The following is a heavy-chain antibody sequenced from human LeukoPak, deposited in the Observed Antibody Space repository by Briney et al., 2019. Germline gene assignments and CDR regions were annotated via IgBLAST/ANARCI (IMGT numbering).Heavy chain of an antibody. D-gene: IGHD6-19*01. CDR3: ARGLFSGWYYFDY. CDR1: GFTFSSYW. V-gene: IGHV3-7*01. J-gene: IGHJ4*02. CDR2: IKQDGSEK. Sequence: GGSLRLSCAASGFTFSSYWMSWVRQAPGKGLEWVANIKQDGSEKYYVDSVKGRFTISRDNAKNSLYLQMNSLRAEDTAVYYCARGLFSGWYYFDYWGQGTLVTVSS.